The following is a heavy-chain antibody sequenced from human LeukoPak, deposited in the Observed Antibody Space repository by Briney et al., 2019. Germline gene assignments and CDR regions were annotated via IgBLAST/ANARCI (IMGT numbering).Heavy chain of an antibody. CDR1: GYTFTSYY. D-gene: IGHD1-26*01. CDR2: INAGNGNT. V-gene: IGHV1-3*01. J-gene: IGHJ6*02. Sequence: GASVKVSCKASGYTFTSYYMHWVRQAPGQRLEWMGWINAGNGNTKYSQKFQGRVTITRDTSASTAYMELSSLRSEDTAVYYYARSSIVGATIYYYYGMDVWGQGTTVTVSS. CDR3: ARSSIVGATIYYYYGMDV.